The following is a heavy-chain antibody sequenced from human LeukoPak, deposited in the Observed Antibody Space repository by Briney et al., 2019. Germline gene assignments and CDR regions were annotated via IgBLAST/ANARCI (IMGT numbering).Heavy chain of an antibody. CDR1: GYTFTGYY. CDR2: INPDSGGT. D-gene: IGHD2/OR15-2a*01. CDR3: ARTFYDTLDSDAFDF. V-gene: IGHV1-2*02. Sequence: GASVKVSCKASGYTFTGYYMHWARQAPGQGLEWMGWINPDSGGTNNAQKFQGRVTMTRDTSISTAYMELSRLRSDDTAVYYCARTFYDTLDSDAFDFWGQGTMVIVSS. J-gene: IGHJ3*01.